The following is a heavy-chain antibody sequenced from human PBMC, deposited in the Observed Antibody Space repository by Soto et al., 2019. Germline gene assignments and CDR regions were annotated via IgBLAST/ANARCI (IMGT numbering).Heavy chain of an antibody. J-gene: IGHJ4*02. CDR2: ISWNSNSI. D-gene: IGHD3-16*01. V-gene: IGHV3-9*01. CDR3: ARDIVMTTFGRGHFEW. Sequence: EVQLVESGGGLVQPGRSLRLSCAASGFTFHDYAFHWVRQAPGKGLEWVSGISWNSNSIGYADSVKGRFTISRDNAKSSLYLQMNSLRAEDTALYYCARDIVMTTFGRGHFEWWGQGTLVIVSS. CDR1: GFTFHDYA.